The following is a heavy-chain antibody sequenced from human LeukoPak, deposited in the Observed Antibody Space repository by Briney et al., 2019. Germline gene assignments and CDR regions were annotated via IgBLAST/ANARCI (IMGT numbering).Heavy chain of an antibody. V-gene: IGHV4-31*03. J-gene: IGHJ5*02. CDR3: ASRGAHNNWFDP. CDR1: GGSISSGGYY. CDR2: IYYSGST. D-gene: IGHD4/OR15-4a*01. Sequence: PSETLFLTCTVSGGSISSGGYYWSWIRQHPGKGLEWIGYIYYSGSTYYNPSLKSRVTISVDTSKNQFSLKLSSVTAADTAVYYCASRGAHNNWFDPWGQGTLVTVSS.